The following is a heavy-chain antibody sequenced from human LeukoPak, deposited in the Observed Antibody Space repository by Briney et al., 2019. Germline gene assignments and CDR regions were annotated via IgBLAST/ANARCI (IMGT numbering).Heavy chain of an antibody. D-gene: IGHD6-13*01. CDR2: IGASGSSR. Sequence: GGSLRLSCAASGFTFSSHAMIWVRQAPGKGLEYVSGIGASGSSRYYSDSVKGRFTISRDNSKNTLYLQMNSLRAEDTAVYYCAKVCLIAAVNWFDPWGQGTLVTVSS. J-gene: IGHJ5*02. CDR3: AKVCLIAAVNWFDP. V-gene: IGHV3-23*01. CDR1: GFTFSSHA.